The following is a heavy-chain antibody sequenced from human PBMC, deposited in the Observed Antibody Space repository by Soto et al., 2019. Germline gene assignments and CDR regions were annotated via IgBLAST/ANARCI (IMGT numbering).Heavy chain of an antibody. Sequence: GASVKFSCKASGGTFSSYAISWVRQAPGQGLEWMGGIIPIFGTANYAQKFQGRVTITADESTSTAYMELSSLRSEDTAVYYCARGLPAQVNDYGDYVVDYWGQGTLVTSPQ. V-gene: IGHV1-69*13. CDR1: GGTFSSYA. CDR3: ARGLPAQVNDYGDYVVDY. CDR2: IIPIFGTA. D-gene: IGHD4-17*01. J-gene: IGHJ4*02.